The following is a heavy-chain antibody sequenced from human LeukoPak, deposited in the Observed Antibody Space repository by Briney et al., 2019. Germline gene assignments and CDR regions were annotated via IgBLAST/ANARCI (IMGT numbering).Heavy chain of an antibody. V-gene: IGHV4-61*08. CDR2: IYYSGST. J-gene: IGHJ4*02. CDR1: GASVSSGGYY. CDR3: ARRGGSGRSFDY. Sequence: SETLSPTCTVSGASVSSGGYYWSWLRQPPGKGLEWIGYIYYSGSTNYNPSLKSRVTISVDTSKNQFSLKVSSVTAAATAVYYCARRGGSGRSFDYWGQGTLVTVSS. D-gene: IGHD3-10*01.